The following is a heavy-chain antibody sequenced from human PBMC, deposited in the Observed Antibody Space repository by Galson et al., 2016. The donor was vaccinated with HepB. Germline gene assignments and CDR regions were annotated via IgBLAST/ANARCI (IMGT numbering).Heavy chain of an antibody. V-gene: IGHV3-15*01. Sequence: SLRLSCAASGFAFYNAWMTWVRQAPGKGLEWVGRIKIKSDGERTDYAAPVEGRFTISRDDEKNTLYLEMNSLKTEDTAVYYCTTVGGDWDFLFDYWGQGTLVTVSS. J-gene: IGHJ4*02. CDR2: IKIKSDGERT. CDR1: GFAFYNAW. CDR3: TTVGGDWDFLFDY. D-gene: IGHD3-16*01.